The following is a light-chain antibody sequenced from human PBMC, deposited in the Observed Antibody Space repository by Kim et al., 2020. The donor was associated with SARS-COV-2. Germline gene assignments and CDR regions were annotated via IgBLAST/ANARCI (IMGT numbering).Light chain of an antibody. CDR1: SGHSSYA. CDR2: LNSDGSQ. Sequence: LGASVKLTCTLSSGHSSYASAWHQQQPEKGPRYLMKLNSDGSQSKGDGIPDRFSGSSSGAERYLTISSLQSEDEADYYCQTWGTVVFGGGTQLTVL. J-gene: IGLJ2*01. V-gene: IGLV4-69*01. CDR3: QTWGTVV.